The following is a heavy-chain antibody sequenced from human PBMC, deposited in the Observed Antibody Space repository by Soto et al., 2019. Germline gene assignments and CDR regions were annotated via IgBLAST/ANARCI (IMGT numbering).Heavy chain of an antibody. CDR3: AREEWELRFDI. J-gene: IGHJ3*02. CDR2: IWYDGSNK. CDR1: GFTFSSYG. D-gene: IGHD1-26*01. Sequence: PGGSLRLSCAASGFTFSSYGMHWVRQAPGKGLEWVAVIWYDGSNKYYADSVKGRFTISRDNSKNTLYLQMNSLRAEDTAVYYCAREEWELRFDIWGQGTMVTVSS. V-gene: IGHV3-33*01.